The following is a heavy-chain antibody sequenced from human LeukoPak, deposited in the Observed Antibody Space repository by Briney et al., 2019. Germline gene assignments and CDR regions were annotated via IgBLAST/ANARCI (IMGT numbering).Heavy chain of an antibody. J-gene: IGHJ5*02. V-gene: IGHV3-23*01. D-gene: IGHD5-18*01. CDR2: TSGSGGST. CDR3: AKSTTYTALNWFDP. CDR1: GFTFSSYA. Sequence: PGGSLRLSCAASGFTFSSYAMTWVRQAPGKGLEWVPATSGSGGSTYYADSVKGRFTISRDNSKNTLYLQMNSLRAEDTAVYYCAKSTTYTALNWFDPWGQGTLVTVSS.